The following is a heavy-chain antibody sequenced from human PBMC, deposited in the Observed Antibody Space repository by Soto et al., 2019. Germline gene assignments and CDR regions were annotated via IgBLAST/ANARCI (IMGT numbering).Heavy chain of an antibody. CDR3: AKDAPRPNGEYFFDY. CDR2: ISASGGST. CDR1: GFTFNNFD. V-gene: IGHV3-23*01. J-gene: IGHJ4*02. D-gene: IGHD2-8*01. Sequence: GGSLRLSCVTSGFTFNNFDMGWVRQAPGKGLEWVSGISASGGSTHYADSVKGRFTISRDNSRNSLYLQMNGLRAEDTAIYYCAKDAPRPNGEYFFDYWGQGTLVTVSS.